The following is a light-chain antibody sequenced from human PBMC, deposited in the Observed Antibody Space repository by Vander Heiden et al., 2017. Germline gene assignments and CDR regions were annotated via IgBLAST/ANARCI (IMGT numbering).Light chain of an antibody. J-gene: IGKJ1*01. CDR1: QSLLYSDGNTY. CDR3: MQGTQWPWT. Sequence: DVVMTQSPLSLPVTLGQPASISCRSSQSLLYSDGNTYLNWFQQRPGQSPRRLIYKVSDRDSGVPDRFSGSGSGTDFTLKISRVEAEEVGVYYCMQGTQWPWTFGQGTRVEIK. CDR2: KVS. V-gene: IGKV2-30*01.